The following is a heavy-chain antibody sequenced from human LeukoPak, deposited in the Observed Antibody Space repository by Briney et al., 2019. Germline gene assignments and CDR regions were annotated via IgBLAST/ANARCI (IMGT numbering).Heavy chain of an antibody. V-gene: IGHV4-59*01. D-gene: IGHD3-22*01. CDR3: AGTPLNYYDSSGYYFPFDY. CDR2: IYYSGST. J-gene: IGHJ4*02. Sequence: PSETLSLTCTVSGGSISSYYWSWIRQPPGKGLEWIGYIYYSGSTNYNPSLKSRVTISVDTSKNQFSLKLSSVTAADTAVYYCAGTPLNYYDSSGYYFPFDYWGQGTLVTVSS. CDR1: GGSISSYY.